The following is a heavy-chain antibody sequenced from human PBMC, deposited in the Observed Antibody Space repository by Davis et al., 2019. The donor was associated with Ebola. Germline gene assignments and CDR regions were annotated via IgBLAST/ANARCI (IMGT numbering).Heavy chain of an antibody. CDR1: GFTFSSYG. CDR2: IWYDGSNK. Sequence: GGSLRLSCAASGFTFSSYGMHWVRQAPGKGLEWVAVIWYDGSNKYHADSVKGRFTISRDNSKNTLYLQMNSLRAEDTAVYYCARRQQLPRGYHYYGMDVWGQGTTVTVSS. D-gene: IGHD6-13*01. J-gene: IGHJ6*02. V-gene: IGHV3-33*01. CDR3: ARRQQLPRGYHYYGMDV.